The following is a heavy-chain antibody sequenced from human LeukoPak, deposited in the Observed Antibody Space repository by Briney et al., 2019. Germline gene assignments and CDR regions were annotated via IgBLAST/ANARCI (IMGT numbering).Heavy chain of an antibody. D-gene: IGHD3-10*01. CDR3: TRESGNTFVRGARYYSFYMDV. CDR1: GGSISSGSYY. Sequence: SETLSLTCSVSGGSISSGSYYWSWIRQPAGTGLEWIGRIYTSGTTYYNPSLKSRVSISVDTSKNQFSLRLNSVTAADTAVYYCTRESGNTFVRGARYYSFYMDVWGTGTTVRVSS. J-gene: IGHJ6*03. CDR2: IYTSGTT. V-gene: IGHV4-61*02.